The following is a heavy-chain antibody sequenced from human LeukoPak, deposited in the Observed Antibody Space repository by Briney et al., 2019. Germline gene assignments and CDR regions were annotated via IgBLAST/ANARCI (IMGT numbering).Heavy chain of an antibody. J-gene: IGHJ4*02. V-gene: IGHV3-48*03. CDR1: GFTFSSYE. D-gene: IGHD1-1*01. CDR2: ISSSGSTI. CDR3: ARENEEGFDY. Sequence: PGGSLRLSCAASGFTFSSYEMNWVRQAPGKGLEWVSYISSSGSTIYYADSVKGRFTISRDNAKNSLYLQMNSLRAEDTAVYYCARENEEGFDYWGQGTPVTVSS.